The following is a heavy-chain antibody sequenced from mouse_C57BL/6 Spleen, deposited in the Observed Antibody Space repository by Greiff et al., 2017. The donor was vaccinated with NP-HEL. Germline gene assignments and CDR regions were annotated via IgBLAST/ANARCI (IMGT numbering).Heavy chain of an antibody. Sequence: QVQLQQPGAELVKPGASVKLSCKASGYTFTSYWMQWVKQRPGQGLEWIEGIDPSDSYTYYNQKFTGKATLTVDTSSSTASMQLSSLTSEDSAVYYCARSGLGSYFDYWGQGTTLTVSS. CDR1: GYTFTSYW. CDR3: ARSGLGSYFDY. CDR2: IDPSDSYT. J-gene: IGHJ2*01. V-gene: IGHV1-50*01. D-gene: IGHD4-1*01.